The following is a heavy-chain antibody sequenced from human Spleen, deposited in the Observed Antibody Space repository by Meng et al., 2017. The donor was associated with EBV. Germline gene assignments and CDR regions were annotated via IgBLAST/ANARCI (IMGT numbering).Heavy chain of an antibody. V-gene: IGHV4-39*06. CDR3: ARGHLDTAMVDYYFDY. J-gene: IGHJ4*02. D-gene: IGHD5-18*01. Sequence: RRQRQESGPGLAKPSETLSPTCTVSGGSSSRSSYYWGWIRQPPGKGLEWIGSIDYSGSTYYNPSLKSRVTISVVTSTSQFSLKLSSVTAADTAVYYCARGHLDTAMVDYYFDYWGQGALVTVSS. CDR2: IDYSGST. CDR1: GGSSSRSSYY.